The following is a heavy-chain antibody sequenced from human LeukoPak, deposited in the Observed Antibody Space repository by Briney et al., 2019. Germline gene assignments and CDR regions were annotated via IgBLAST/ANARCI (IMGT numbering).Heavy chain of an antibody. Sequence: GGSLRLSCAASGFTFSSYAMSWVRQAPGKGLEWVSIIYMDGSTYYADSVKGRFTISRDNPRNTLYLQMNSLRAEDTAVYYCARERRYYYGSRSPMGLDPWGQGTLVTVSS. CDR1: GFTFSSYA. CDR2: IYMDGST. CDR3: ARERRYYYGSRSPMGLDP. J-gene: IGHJ5*02. D-gene: IGHD3-10*01. V-gene: IGHV3-53*01.